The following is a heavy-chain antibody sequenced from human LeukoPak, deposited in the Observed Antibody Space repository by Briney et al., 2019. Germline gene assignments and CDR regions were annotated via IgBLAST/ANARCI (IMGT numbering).Heavy chain of an antibody. Sequence: GGSMRLSCAASGFFFSSYTMSWVSQAPGRGLEWVSAISGSGGSTYYADSVKGRFSISKDNSKNTLYLQMNSLRAEDTAVYYWAKVVGAPPTSPCDPWGQGTLVTVSS. D-gene: IGHD2-15*01. CDR3: AKVVGAPPTSPCDP. J-gene: IGHJ5*02. CDR1: GFFFSSYT. V-gene: IGHV3-23*01. CDR2: ISGSGGST.